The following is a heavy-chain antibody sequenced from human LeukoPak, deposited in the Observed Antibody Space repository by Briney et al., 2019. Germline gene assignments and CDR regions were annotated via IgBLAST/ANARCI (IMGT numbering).Heavy chain of an antibody. D-gene: IGHD5-18*01. CDR1: GGTFSSYA. CDR2: IIPIFGTA. Sequence: SVKVSCKASGGTFSSYAISWVRQAPGQGLEWMGGIIPIFGTANYAQKFQGRVTITADESTSTAYMELSSLRSEDTAVYYCARDQSDTAMGPFDYWGQGTLITVSS. CDR3: ARDQSDTAMGPFDY. V-gene: IGHV1-69*01. J-gene: IGHJ4*02.